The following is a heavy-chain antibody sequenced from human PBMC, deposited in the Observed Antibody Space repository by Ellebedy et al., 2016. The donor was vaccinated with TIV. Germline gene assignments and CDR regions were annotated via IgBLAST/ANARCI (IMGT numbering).Heavy chain of an antibody. Sequence: AASVKVSCKASGGTFSSYAISWARQAPGQGLEWMGGIIPIFGTANYAQKFQGRVTITADESTSTAYMELSSLRSEDTAVYYCARDWNYYFDYWGQGTLVTVSS. V-gene: IGHV1-69*13. D-gene: IGHD1-1*01. J-gene: IGHJ4*02. CDR1: GGTFSSYA. CDR2: IIPIFGTA. CDR3: ARDWNYYFDY.